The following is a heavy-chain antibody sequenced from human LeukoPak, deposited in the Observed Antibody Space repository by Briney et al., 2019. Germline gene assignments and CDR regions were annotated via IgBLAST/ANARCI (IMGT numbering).Heavy chain of an antibody. Sequence: SETLSLTCTVSGYSISSGYYWGWIRQPPGKGLEWIGSIYHSGSTYYNPSLKSRVTISVDTSKNRFSLKLSSVTAADTAAYYCAREGSSLRTPIDYWGQGTLVTVSS. J-gene: IGHJ4*02. V-gene: IGHV4-38-2*02. CDR2: IYHSGST. D-gene: IGHD6-13*01. CDR3: AREGSSLRTPIDY. CDR1: GYSISSGYY.